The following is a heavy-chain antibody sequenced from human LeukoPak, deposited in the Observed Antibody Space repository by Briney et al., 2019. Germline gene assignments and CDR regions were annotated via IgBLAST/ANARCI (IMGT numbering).Heavy chain of an antibody. V-gene: IGHV3-33*01. Sequence: GSLSLSFAASGFTFSGHGMHWVRQAPGTGLEWVAMIWFDESKKYYTDSVKGRFTISRDNSKDTLYLQMNSLRVEDTAVYYCGRDKASYFDLWGQGVLVTVSS. CDR3: GRDKASYFDL. J-gene: IGHJ4*02. CDR1: GFTFSGHG. CDR2: IWFDESKK.